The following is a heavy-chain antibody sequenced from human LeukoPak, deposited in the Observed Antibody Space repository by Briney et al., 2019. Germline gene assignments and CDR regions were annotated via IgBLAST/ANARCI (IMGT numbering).Heavy chain of an antibody. V-gene: IGHV1-8*01. J-gene: IGHJ4*02. D-gene: IGHD3-9*01. CDR1: GYTFTTSD. CDR2: MNPNSGNT. CDR3: ARGRRLTGYYDFDY. Sequence: GASVKVSCKASGYTFTTSDINWVRQATGQGLEWMGWMNPNSGNTGYAQKFQGRVTMTRNTSISSAYMELSSLRSEDTAVYYYARGRRLTGYYDFDYWGQGTLVTVSS.